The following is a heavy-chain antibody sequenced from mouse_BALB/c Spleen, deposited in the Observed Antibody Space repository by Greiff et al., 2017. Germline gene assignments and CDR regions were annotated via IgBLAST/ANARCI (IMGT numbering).Heavy chain of an antibody. V-gene: IGHV5-12-2*01. J-gene: IGHJ4*01. CDR3: ARRRDAMDY. CDR2: ISNGGGST. CDR1: GFTFSSYT. Sequence: EVQGVESGGGLVQPGGSLKLSCAASGFTFSSYTMSWVRQTPEKRLEWVAYISNGGGSTYYPDTVKGRFTISRDNAKNTLYLQMSSLKSEDTAMYYCARRRDAMDYWGQGTSVTVSS.